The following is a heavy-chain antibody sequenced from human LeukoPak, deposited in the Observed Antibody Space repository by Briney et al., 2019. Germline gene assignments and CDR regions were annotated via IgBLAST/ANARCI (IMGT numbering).Heavy chain of an antibody. CDR2: IYYSGST. V-gene: IGHV4-39*01. CDR3: ARRQRQLWLREDAFDI. D-gene: IGHD5-18*01. CDR1: GGSISSSSYY. J-gene: IGHJ3*02. Sequence: SETLSLTCTVSGGSISSSSYYWGWIRQPPGKGLEWIGSIYYSGSTYYNPSLKSRVTISVDTSKNQFSLKLSSVTAADTAVYYCARRQRQLWLREDAFDIWGQGTMVTVSS.